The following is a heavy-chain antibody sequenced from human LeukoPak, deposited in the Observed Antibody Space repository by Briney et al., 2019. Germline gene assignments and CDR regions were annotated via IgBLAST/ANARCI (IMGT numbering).Heavy chain of an antibody. V-gene: IGHV4-34*01. CDR1: GGSFSGYY. Sequence: PSETLSLTCAVYGGSFSGYYWSWIRQPPGKGLEWIGDINHSESTNYNPSLKSRVTISVDTSKNQFSLKLSSVTAADTAVYYCASGGYSYDYWGQGTLVTVSS. D-gene: IGHD5-18*01. J-gene: IGHJ4*02. CDR3: ASGGYSYDY. CDR2: INHSEST.